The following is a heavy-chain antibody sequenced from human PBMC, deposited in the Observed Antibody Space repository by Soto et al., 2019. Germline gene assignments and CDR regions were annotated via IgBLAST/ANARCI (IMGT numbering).Heavy chain of an antibody. Sequence: GESLKISCAASGFTFSSYSMNWVRQAPGKGLEWVSSISSSSSYIYYADSVKGRFTISRDNAKNSLYLQMNSLRAEDTAVYYCARDLLTTGDSTYWGQGTLFTVSS. CDR3: ARDLLTTGDSTY. V-gene: IGHV3-21*01. J-gene: IGHJ4*02. CDR1: GFTFSSYS. CDR2: ISSSSSYI. D-gene: IGHD3-22*01.